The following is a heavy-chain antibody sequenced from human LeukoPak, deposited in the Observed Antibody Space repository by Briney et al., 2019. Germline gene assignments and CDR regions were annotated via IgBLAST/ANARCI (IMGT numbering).Heavy chain of an antibody. D-gene: IGHD4-17*01. CDR2: INPNSGGT. CDR3: ARVGNYGDYRRERGPFDY. Sequence: ASVKVSCKASGYTFTSYGISWVRQAPGQGLEWMGWINPNSGGTNYAQKFQGRVTMTRDTSISTAYMELSRLRSDDTAVYYCARVGNYGDYRRERGPFDYWGQGTLVTVSS. J-gene: IGHJ4*02. V-gene: IGHV1-2*02. CDR1: GYTFTSYG.